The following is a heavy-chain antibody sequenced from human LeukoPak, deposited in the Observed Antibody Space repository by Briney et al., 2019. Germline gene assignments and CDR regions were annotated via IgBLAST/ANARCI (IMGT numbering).Heavy chain of an antibody. CDR1: GGSISSYY. V-gene: IGHV4-59*01. CDR3: ARAYGSSWYGDFDY. CDR2: IYYSGST. Sequence: SSETLSLTCTVSGGSISSYYWSWIRQPPGKGLEWIGYIYYSGSTNYNPSLKSRVTISVDTSKNQFSLKLSSVTAADTAVYYCARAYGSSWYGDFDYWGQGTLVTVSS. D-gene: IGHD6-13*01. J-gene: IGHJ4*02.